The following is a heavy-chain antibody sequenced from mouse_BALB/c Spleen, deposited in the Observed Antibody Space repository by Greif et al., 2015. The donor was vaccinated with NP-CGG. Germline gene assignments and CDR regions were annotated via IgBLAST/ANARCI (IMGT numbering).Heavy chain of an antibody. V-gene: IGHV1S130*01. D-gene: IGHD2-4*01. CDR2: IHPSSGNT. CDR1: GYTFTNSW. CDR3: SKSGDYDNSFDY. Sequence: QVQLQQSGSVLVRPGASVKLSCKASGYTFTNSWMHWAKQRPGQGLEWIGEIHPSSGNTNYNEMFKGKATLTVDTSSSTAYVERSSLTSEDSAVYYCSKSGDYDNSFDYWGQGTTLTVSS. J-gene: IGHJ2*01.